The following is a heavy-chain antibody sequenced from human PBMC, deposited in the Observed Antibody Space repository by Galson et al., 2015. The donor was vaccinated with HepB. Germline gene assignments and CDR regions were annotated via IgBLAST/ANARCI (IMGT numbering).Heavy chain of an antibody. CDR2: IYYSGST. CDR3: ARAESSSWPLYHGMDV. V-gene: IGHV4-59*01. CDR1: GGSISSYY. Sequence: LSLTCTVSGGSISSYYWSWIRQPPGKGLEWIGYIYYSGSTNYNPSLKSRVTISVDTSKNQFSLKLSSVTAADTAVYYCARAESSSWPLYHGMDVWGQGTTFTVSS. J-gene: IGHJ6*02. D-gene: IGHD6-13*01.